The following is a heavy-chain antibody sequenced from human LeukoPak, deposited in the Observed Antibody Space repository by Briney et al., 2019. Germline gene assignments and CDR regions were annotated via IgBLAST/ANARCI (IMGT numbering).Heavy chain of an antibody. CDR2: INPGGGST. Sequence: GASVKVSCKASGYTFISYYIHWVRQAPGQGLEWMGIINPGGGSTSRAQKFQGRVTMTRDTSTSTVYVELSSLRSEDTAVYYCARDDGGSYLRYFDYWGRGTPVTVSS. J-gene: IGHJ4*02. CDR1: GYTFISYY. D-gene: IGHD1-26*01. V-gene: IGHV1-46*01. CDR3: ARDDGGSYLRYFDY.